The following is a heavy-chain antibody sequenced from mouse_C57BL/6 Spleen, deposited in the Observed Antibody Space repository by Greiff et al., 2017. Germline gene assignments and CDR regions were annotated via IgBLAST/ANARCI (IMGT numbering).Heavy chain of an antibody. D-gene: IGHD1-1*01. V-gene: IGHV1-55*01. CDR1: GYTFTSYW. J-gene: IGHJ3*01. CDR3: ARGNYYGSSWFAY. CDR2: IYPGSGST. Sequence: QVQLQQPGAELVKPGASVKMSCKASGYTFTSYWITWVKQRPGQGLEWIGDIYPGSGSTNYNEKFKSKATLTVDTSSSTAYMQLSSLTSEDSAVYYGARGNYYGSSWFAYWGQGTLVTVSA.